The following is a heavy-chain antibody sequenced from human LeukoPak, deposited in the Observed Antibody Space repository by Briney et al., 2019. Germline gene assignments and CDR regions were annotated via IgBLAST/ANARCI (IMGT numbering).Heavy chain of an antibody. CDR1: EGTFSSYA. Sequence: GASVKVSCKASEGTFSSYAISWVRQAPGQGLEWMGRIIPIFGIANYAQKFQGRVTITADKSTSTAYMELSSLRSEDTAVYYCARARSDYYDSSGYYYTSGFDIWGQGTMVTVSS. CDR3: ARARSDYYDSSGYYYTSGFDI. J-gene: IGHJ3*02. CDR2: IIPIFGIA. V-gene: IGHV1-69*04. D-gene: IGHD3-22*01.